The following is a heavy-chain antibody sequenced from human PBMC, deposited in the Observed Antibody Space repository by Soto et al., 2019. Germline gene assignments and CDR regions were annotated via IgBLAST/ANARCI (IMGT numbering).Heavy chain of an antibody. CDR2: ISYDGSNK. CDR3: AKDRLSIAARTFDY. J-gene: IGHJ4*02. D-gene: IGHD6-6*01. V-gene: IGHV3-30*18. CDR1: GFTFSSYG. Sequence: GGSLRLSCAASGFTFSSYGMHWVRQAPGKGLEWVAVISYDGSNKYYADSVKGRFTISRDNSKNTLYLQMNSLRAEDTAVYYCAKDRLSIAARTFDYWVQGTLVTVSS.